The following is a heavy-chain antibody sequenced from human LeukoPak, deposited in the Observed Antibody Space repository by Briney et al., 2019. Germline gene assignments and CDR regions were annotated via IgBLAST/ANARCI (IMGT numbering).Heavy chain of an antibody. CDR2: ITASGGNT. CDR3: AKGNGYSYGRYYFDY. Sequence: QPGGSLRLSCAASGFTFSSYAMGWVRQAPGKGLEWVSAITASGGNTYYADSVKGRFTISRDNSKHTLYLQVNSLRAEDTAVYYCAKGNGYSYGRYYFDYWGQGTLVTVSS. CDR1: GFTFSSYA. D-gene: IGHD5-18*01. V-gene: IGHV3-23*01. J-gene: IGHJ4*02.